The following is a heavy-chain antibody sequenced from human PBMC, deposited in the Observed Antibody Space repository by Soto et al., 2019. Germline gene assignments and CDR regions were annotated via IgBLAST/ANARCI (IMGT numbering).Heavy chain of an antibody. CDR3: ARRDSKYYSAGYPPFDS. CDR2: IIPIFGSA. Sequence: QVQLVQSGAEVKKPGSSVKVSCKSSGGTFNTYAISWVRQAPGQGLEWMGAIIPIFGSANYAQRFQGRVTITADEFTTTAYMELSSLRSDDTAVYFCARRDSKYYSAGYPPFDSWGQGTLVTVSS. V-gene: IGHV1-69*01. D-gene: IGHD2-15*01. J-gene: IGHJ5*01. CDR1: GGTFNTYA.